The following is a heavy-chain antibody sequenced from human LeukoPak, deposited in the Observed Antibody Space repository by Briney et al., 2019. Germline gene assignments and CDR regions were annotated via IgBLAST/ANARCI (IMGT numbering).Heavy chain of an antibody. Sequence: QPGGSLRLSCAASGFTFSDYDMNWVRQAPGKGLEWVSYITGSGSTIYYADSVKGRFTISRDNAKNSLSLQMNSLRAEDTAVYYCARGGRVTHYYFDYWGQGTLVTVSS. J-gene: IGHJ4*02. V-gene: IGHV3-48*03. CDR2: ITGSGSTI. D-gene: IGHD2-21*02. CDR3: ARGGRVTHYYFDY. CDR1: GFTFSDYD.